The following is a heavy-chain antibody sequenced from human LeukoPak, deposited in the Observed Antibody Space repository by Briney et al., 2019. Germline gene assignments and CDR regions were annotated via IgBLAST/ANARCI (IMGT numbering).Heavy chain of an antibody. CDR2: ISHDGSNT. CDR1: GFTFSDYA. Sequence: PGGSLRLSCAASGFTFSDYAMHWVRQAPGKGLEWVAIISHDGSNTYYADSVRGRFTISRDISKNTLYLQMNSLRTEDAAVYLRARDFGGLRWRYYFDYWGQGTLVTVSS. J-gene: IGHJ4*02. D-gene: IGHD4-23*01. V-gene: IGHV3-30*04. CDR3: ARDFGGLRWRYYFDY.